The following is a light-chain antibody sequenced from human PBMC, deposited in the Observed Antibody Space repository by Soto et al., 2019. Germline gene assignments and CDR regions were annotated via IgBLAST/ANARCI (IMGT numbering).Light chain of an antibody. CDR1: SSNVGSYKL. J-gene: IGLJ1*01. Sequence: QSALTQPASVSGSPGQSITISCTGTSSNVGSYKLVSWYQQHPGKAPKLMIFEVNKRPSGVSNRFSGSKSGNTASLTISGLKFEDEADYYCCSSGGSPTYVFGTGTKLTVL. V-gene: IGLV2-23*02. CDR3: CSSGGSPTYV. CDR2: EVN.